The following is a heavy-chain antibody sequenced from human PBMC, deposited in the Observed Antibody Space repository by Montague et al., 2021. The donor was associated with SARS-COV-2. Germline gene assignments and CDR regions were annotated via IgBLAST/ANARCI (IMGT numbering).Heavy chain of an antibody. D-gene: IGHD3-16*02. Sequence: SLRLSCAASGFTFSNYAMHWVRRAATKALKGMADVSNQVTKKYYSRSLHGQFTISRDNSKNTLYLQMNSLRAEDTAVYYCARDNYDYVWGNYRYIYWGQGT. J-gene: IGHJ4*02. CDR2: VSNQVTKK. CDR1: GFTFSNYA. CDR3: ARDNYDYVWGNYRYIY. V-gene: IGHV3-30*04.